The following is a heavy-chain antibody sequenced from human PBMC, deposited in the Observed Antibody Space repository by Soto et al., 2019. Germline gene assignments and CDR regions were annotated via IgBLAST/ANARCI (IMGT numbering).Heavy chain of an antibody. V-gene: IGHV3-30*18. D-gene: IGHD6-19*01. J-gene: IGHJ4*02. CDR2: ITYDGSEI. CDR1: GFTLSCCG. Sequence: QVQVVESGGGVVQPGRSLRLSCAASGFTLSCCGMHWVRQAPGKGLEWVGVITYDGSEIHYGDSAKGRFTISRDSSENTVYLQMNSLRVEDSAVYYCAKEQSSGFYRVVDYWGQGTLVTVSP. CDR3: AKEQSSGFYRVVDY.